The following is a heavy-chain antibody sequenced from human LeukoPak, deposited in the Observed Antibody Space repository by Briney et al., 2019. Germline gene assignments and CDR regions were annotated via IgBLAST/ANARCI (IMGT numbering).Heavy chain of an antibody. CDR3: AGLGTAMDRLNYYYYYGMDV. Sequence: ASVKVSCKASGGTFSSYAISWARQAPGQGLEWMGRIIPILGIANYAQKFQGRVTITADKSTSTAYMELSSLRSEDTAVYYCAGLGTAMDRLNYYYYYGMDVWGQGTTVTVSS. D-gene: IGHD5-18*01. CDR1: GGTFSSYA. CDR2: IIPILGIA. J-gene: IGHJ6*02. V-gene: IGHV1-69*04.